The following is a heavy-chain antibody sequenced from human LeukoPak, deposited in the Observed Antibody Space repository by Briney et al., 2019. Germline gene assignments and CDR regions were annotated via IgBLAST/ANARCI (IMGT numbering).Heavy chain of an antibody. D-gene: IGHD3-9*01. Sequence: SETLSLTCTVSGGSISSYYWSWIRQPPGKGLEWIGYIYYSGSTNYNPSLKSRVTISVDTSKNQFSLKLSSVTAADTAVYYCARVVDYDILSGHFDYWGQGTLVTVSS. CDR3: ARVVDYDILSGHFDY. CDR2: IYYSGST. V-gene: IGHV4-59*01. CDR1: GGSISSYY. J-gene: IGHJ4*02.